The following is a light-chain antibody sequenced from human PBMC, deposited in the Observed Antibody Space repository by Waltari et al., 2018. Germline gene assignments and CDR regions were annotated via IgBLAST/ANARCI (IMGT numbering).Light chain of an antibody. V-gene: IGLV3-21*02. J-gene: IGLJ2*01. CDR2: DDD. CDR3: QVWDNYADLVI. CDR1: NIGSKS. Sequence: SSVLTQPPSVSVAPGQTATITWGGNNIGSKSVHWYQQKPGQAPVLVVYDDDVRPPGIPERISGSNSANTASLTINRVEVGDEAAYFCQVWDNYADLVIFGGGTKLTVL.